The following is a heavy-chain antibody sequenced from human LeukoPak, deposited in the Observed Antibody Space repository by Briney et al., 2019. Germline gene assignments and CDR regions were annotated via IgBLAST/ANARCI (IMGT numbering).Heavy chain of an antibody. CDR3: ASLTYYFDSSGYYPGYFQH. Sequence: GGSLRLSCAASGFTFSSYSMNWVRQAPGKGLEWVSSITSSSSYMYYADSVKGRFTISRDNAKNSLYLQMNSLRAEDTAVYYCASLTYYFDSSGYYPGYFQHWGQGTLVTVSS. CDR1: GFTFSSYS. J-gene: IGHJ1*01. D-gene: IGHD3-22*01. V-gene: IGHV3-21*04. CDR2: ITSSSSYM.